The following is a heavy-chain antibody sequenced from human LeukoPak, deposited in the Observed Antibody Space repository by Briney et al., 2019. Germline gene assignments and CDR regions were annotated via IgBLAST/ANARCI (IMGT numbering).Heavy chain of an antibody. CDR1: GFTFSSYE. Sequence: GGSLRLSCAASGFTFSSYEMNWVRQAPGRGLEWVSYISSSGSTIYYADSVKGRFTISRDNAKNSLYLQMNSLRAEDTAVYYCARGGVLTAAGKDYWGQGTLVTVSS. V-gene: IGHV3-48*03. J-gene: IGHJ4*02. D-gene: IGHD6-13*01. CDR2: ISSSGSTI. CDR3: ARGGVLTAAGKDY.